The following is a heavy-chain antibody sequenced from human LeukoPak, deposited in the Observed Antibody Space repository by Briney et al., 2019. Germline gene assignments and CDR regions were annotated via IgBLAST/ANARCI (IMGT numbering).Heavy chain of an antibody. CDR2: IWYDGSNK. CDR1: GFTFSTYG. J-gene: IGHJ4*02. CDR3: ARSMAAADY. Sequence: GRSLRLSCGASGFTFSTYGMQWVRQAPGKGLEWVAVIWYDGSNKYYADSVKGRFTVSRDNSKNTLHLQMNSLRAEDTAVYYCARSMAAADYWGQGTLVTVSS. D-gene: IGHD6-13*01. V-gene: IGHV3-33*01.